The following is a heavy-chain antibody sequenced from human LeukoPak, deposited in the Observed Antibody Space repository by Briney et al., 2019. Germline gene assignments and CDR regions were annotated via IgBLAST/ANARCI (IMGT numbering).Heavy chain of an antibody. CDR1: GGSFSGYY. CDR3: ARVAATATTAPFDY. J-gene: IGHJ4*02. CDR2: INHSGST. Sequence: PSETLCLTCAVHGGSFSGYYWSGIRQPPGKGLEWIGEINHSGSTNYNPSLKSRVTISVDTSKNQFSLKLSSVTAADTAVYYCARVAATATTAPFDYWGQGTLVTVSS. D-gene: IGHD4-17*01. V-gene: IGHV4-34*01.